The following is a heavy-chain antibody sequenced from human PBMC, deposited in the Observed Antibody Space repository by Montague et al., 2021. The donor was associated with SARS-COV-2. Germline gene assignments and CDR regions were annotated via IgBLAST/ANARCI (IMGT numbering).Heavy chain of an antibody. J-gene: IGHJ6*02. V-gene: IGHV3-30*04. Sequence: SLRLSCAASGFTFSSYAMHWVRQAPGKGLEWVAVISYDGSNKYYADSEKGRFTISRDNSKNTLYLQMNSLRAEDTAVYYCARDSVTDGPYGMDVWGQGTTVTVS. D-gene: IGHD2-21*02. CDR1: GFTFSSYA. CDR2: ISYDGSNK. CDR3: ARDSVTDGPYGMDV.